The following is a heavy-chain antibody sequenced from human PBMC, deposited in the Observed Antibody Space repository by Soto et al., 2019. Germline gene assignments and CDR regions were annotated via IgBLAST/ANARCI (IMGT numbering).Heavy chain of an antibody. D-gene: IGHD3-22*01. CDR2: MYYSGST. CDR1: GGSISSYY. CDR3: GVKNYDSSGYFDY. J-gene: IGHJ4*02. Sequence: SETRSRTCTVSGGSISSYYWSWIRQPPGKGLEWIGYMYYSGSTNYNPSLKSRVTISVDTSKNQFSLKLSSVTAADTAVYYCGVKNYDSSGYFDYWGQGTLVTVSS. V-gene: IGHV4-59*01.